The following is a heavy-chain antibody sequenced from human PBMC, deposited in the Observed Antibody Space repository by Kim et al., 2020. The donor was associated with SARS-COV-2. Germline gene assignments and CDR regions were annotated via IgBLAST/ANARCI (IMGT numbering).Heavy chain of an antibody. Sequence: GGSLRLSCAASGFTFSNSGMHWVRQAPGKGLEWVAVIWYDGNKNYYTDSVKGRFTISRDNSKNTLYLQMNSLRAEDTAVYYCASPLYCSGGSCYLWGKGTLGTVSS. CDR3: ASPLYCSGGSCYL. D-gene: IGHD2-15*01. CDR2: IWYDGNKN. V-gene: IGHV3-33*01. CDR1: GFTFSNSG. J-gene: IGHJ4*02.